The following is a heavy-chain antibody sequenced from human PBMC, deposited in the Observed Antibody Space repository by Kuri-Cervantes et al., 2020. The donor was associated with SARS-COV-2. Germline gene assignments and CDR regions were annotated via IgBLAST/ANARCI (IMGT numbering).Heavy chain of an antibody. J-gene: IGHJ4*02. Sequence: SETLSLTCAVYGGSFSGYYWSWIRQPPGKGLEWIGEINHSGSTYYNPSLKSRVTISVDTSKNQFSLKLSSVTAADTAVYYCARHGKIVVVPAGPPDYWGQGTLVTVSS. D-gene: IGHD2-2*01. CDR1: GGSFSGYY. V-gene: IGHV4-34*01. CDR3: ARHGKIVVVPAGPPDY. CDR2: INHSGST.